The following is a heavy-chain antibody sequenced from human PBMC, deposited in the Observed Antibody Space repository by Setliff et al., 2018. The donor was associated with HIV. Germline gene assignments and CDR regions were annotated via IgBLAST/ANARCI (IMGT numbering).Heavy chain of an antibody. CDR1: GFNLRSYE. V-gene: IGHV3-48*03. CDR3: ARVNGQRLVRAFDY. Sequence: RLSCAVSGFNLRSYEMNWVRQAPGKGLEWVSLMSRGGDSIVYADSVKGRFTISRDDAHNSLYLQMNSLRDEDTAVYYCARVNGQRLVRAFDYWGQGTLVTVSS. J-gene: IGHJ4*02. CDR2: MSRGGDSI. D-gene: IGHD6-13*01.